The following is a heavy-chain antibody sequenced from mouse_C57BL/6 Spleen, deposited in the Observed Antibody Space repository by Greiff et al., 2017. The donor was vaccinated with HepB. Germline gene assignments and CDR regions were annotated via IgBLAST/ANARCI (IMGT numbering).Heavy chain of an antibody. CDR2: IRSKSSNYAT. CDR1: GFTFNTYA. Sequence: EVKLVESGGGLVQPKGSLKLSCAASGFTFNTYAMHWVRQAPGKGLEWVARIRSKSSNYATYYADSVKDRFTISRDDSQSMLYLQMNNLKTEDTAMYYCVRPPITTVGDWFAYWGQGTLVTVSA. J-gene: IGHJ3*01. D-gene: IGHD1-1*01. CDR3: VRPPITTVGDWFAY. V-gene: IGHV10-3*01.